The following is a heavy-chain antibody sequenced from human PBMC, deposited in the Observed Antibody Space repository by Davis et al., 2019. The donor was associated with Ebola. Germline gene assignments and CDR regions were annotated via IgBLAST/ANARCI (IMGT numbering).Heavy chain of an antibody. V-gene: IGHV3-33*08. D-gene: IGHD6-19*01. J-gene: IGHJ4*02. CDR2: IWYDGSNK. Sequence: GESLKISCETSGFIFRNYVMSWVRQAPGKGLEWVAVIWYDGSNKYYADSVKGRFTISRDNSKNTLYLQMNSLRAEDTAVYYCARTTGYSSGWYDYWGQGTLVTVSS. CDR1: GFIFRNYV. CDR3: ARTTGYSSGWYDY.